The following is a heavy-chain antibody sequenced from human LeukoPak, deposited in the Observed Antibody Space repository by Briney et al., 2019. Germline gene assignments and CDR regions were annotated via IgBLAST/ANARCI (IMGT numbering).Heavy chain of an antibody. Sequence: PSETLSLTCTVSGGSISSYYWSWIRQPPGKGLEWIGYIYYSGSTNYNPSLKSRVTISVDTSKNQFSLKLSSVTAADTAVYYCARERKDYYDSSGYMDYWGQGTLVTVSS. CDR2: IYYSGST. V-gene: IGHV4-59*01. D-gene: IGHD3-22*01. CDR1: GGSISSYY. J-gene: IGHJ4*02. CDR3: ARERKDYYDSSGYMDY.